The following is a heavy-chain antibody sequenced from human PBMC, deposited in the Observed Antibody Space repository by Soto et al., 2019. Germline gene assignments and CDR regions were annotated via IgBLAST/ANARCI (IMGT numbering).Heavy chain of an antibody. D-gene: IGHD2-21*02. CDR3: AKSMVTPSDAFDI. J-gene: IGHJ3*02. CDR1: GFTFGNYA. CDR2: ISDPGTST. Sequence: GGSLRLSCAASGFTFGNYAMNWVRQAPGKGLEWISSISDPGTSTYYANSVKGRFSMSRDNSKNTLFLQMNRLRADDTAVYFCAKSMVTPSDAFDIWGRGTLVTVSS. V-gene: IGHV3-23*01.